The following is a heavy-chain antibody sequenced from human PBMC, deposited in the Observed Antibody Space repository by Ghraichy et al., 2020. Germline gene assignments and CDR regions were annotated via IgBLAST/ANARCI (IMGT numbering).Heavy chain of an antibody. J-gene: IGHJ6*02. CDR2: INHSGST. V-gene: IGHV4-34*01. D-gene: IGHD2-2*01. Sequence: SETLSLTCAVYGGSFSGYYWSWIRQPPGKGLEWIGEINHSGSTNYNPSLKSRVTISVDTSKNQFSLKLSSVTAADTAVYYCARVQRDIVVVPAAPNYYYYYGMDVWGQGTTVTVSS. CDR1: GGSFSGYY. CDR3: ARVQRDIVVVPAAPNYYYYYGMDV.